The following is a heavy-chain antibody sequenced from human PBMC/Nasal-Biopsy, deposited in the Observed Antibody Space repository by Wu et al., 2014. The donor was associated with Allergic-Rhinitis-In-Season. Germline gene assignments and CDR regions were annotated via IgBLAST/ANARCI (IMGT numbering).Heavy chain of an antibody. Sequence: IYKSMNTNYNPSLKSRVTISVDTSSNQVSLAMTSVTAADTAIYYCARRRGPDSTGWVARAHIYYYMDVWGKGTTVTVSS. J-gene: IGHJ6*03. D-gene: IGHD6-19*01. CDR2: IYKSMNT. CDR3: ARRRGPDSTGWVARAHIYYYMDV. V-gene: IGHV4-4*06.